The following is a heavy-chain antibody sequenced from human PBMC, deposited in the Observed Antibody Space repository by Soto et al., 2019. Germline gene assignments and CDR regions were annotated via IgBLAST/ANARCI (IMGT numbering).Heavy chain of an antibody. D-gene: IGHD3-3*01. Sequence: GSLRLSCAASGLSVVGSYMNWFRQSEQKVLEWISVVYPDDNTYYAESVRGRFTISRDRSKNTVSLQMNSLRAEDTAVYYCARLPGAFYYDNGDYDFLDYWGQGXLVTVYS. CDR1: GLSVVGSY. V-gene: IGHV3-53*01. J-gene: IGHJ4*02. CDR2: VYPDDNT. CDR3: ARLPGAFYYDNGDYDFLDY.